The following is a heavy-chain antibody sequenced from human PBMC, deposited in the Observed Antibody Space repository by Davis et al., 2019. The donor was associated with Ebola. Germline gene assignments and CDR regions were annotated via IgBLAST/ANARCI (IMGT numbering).Heavy chain of an antibody. V-gene: IGHV4-59*01. Sequence: SETLSLTCTVSGGSISSYYWSWIRQPPGKGLEWIGYIYYSGSTNYNPSLKSRVTISVDTSKNQFSLKLSSVTAADTAVYYCARDGLYDFWSAFDPWGQGTLVTVSS. CDR1: GGSISSYY. J-gene: IGHJ5*02. D-gene: IGHD3-3*01. CDR3: ARDGLYDFWSAFDP. CDR2: IYYSGST.